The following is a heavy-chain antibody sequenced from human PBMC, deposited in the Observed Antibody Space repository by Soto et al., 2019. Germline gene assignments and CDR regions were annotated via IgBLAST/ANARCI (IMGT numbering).Heavy chain of an antibody. D-gene: IGHD1-26*01. V-gene: IGHV3-30*03. CDR1: GFTFSHYG. Sequence: QVQLVESGGGVVQPGRSLRLSCAASGFTFSHYGIHWVRRAPGKGLEWLAVISYDGSNKHYADSVKGRFTVSRDNSKSTLYLQMNSLRAEDTAVYFCASYSGKYQGPIDYWGQGTLVTVSS. CDR2: ISYDGSNK. J-gene: IGHJ4*02. CDR3: ASYSGKYQGPIDY.